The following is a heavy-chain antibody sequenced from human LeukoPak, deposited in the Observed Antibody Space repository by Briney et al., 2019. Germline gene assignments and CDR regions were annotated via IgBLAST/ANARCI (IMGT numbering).Heavy chain of an antibody. CDR3: AKSRVESRGASNY. J-gene: IGHJ4*02. Sequence: GGSLRLSCAASGFTFRSYAMNWVRQAPGKGLEWVSFISGSGDTTYYADSVKGRFTISRDSSKNTLYLQMNSLRAEDTAVYYCAKSRVESRGASNYWGQGTLVTVSS. CDR1: GFTFRSYA. CDR2: ISGSGDTT. V-gene: IGHV3-23*01. D-gene: IGHD1-26*01.